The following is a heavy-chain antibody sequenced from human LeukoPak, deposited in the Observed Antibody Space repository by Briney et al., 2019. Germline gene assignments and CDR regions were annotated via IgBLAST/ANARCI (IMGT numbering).Heavy chain of an antibody. CDR3: ARRLTQYDCFDP. V-gene: IGHV6-1*01. CDR1: GDSVSSNTAA. CDR2: TYYRSKWYT. Sequence: SQTLSLTCAVSGDSVSSNTAAWNWIRQSPSRGLEWLGRTYYRSKWYTDYAVSVKSRISINPDTAKNQFSLQLNSVTPEDTAVYYCARRLTQYDCFDPWGQGILVTVSS. J-gene: IGHJ5*02. D-gene: IGHD2-2*01.